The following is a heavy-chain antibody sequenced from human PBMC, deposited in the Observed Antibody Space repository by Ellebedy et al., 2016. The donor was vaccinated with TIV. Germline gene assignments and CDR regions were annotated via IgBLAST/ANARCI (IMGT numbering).Heavy chain of an antibody. J-gene: IGHJ4*02. CDR2: IGSSGDP. D-gene: IGHD1-1*01. CDR1: GFTFSLHD. Sequence: GESLKISXAASGFTFSLHDMFWVHQAAGKGLEWVSVIGSSGDPYYSDSVKGRFTISRENAKNSLYLQMNSLKTEDTAVYYCSTDLGTGATTKFAYWGQGALVTVSS. V-gene: IGHV3-13*05. CDR3: STDLGTGATTKFAY.